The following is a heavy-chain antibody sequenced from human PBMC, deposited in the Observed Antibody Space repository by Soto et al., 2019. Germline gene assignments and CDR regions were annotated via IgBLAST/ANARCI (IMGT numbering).Heavy chain of an antibody. CDR3: AKSIYSSSSPVDY. CDR2: ISGSGGST. Sequence: PGGSLRLSCAASGFTFSNYAMSWVRQAPGKGLEWVSAISGSGGSTYYADSVKGRFTLSRDNSKNTLYLQMNSLRAEDTAVYYCAKSIYSSSSPVDYWGQGTLVTVSS. CDR1: GFTFSNYA. V-gene: IGHV3-23*01. D-gene: IGHD6-6*01. J-gene: IGHJ4*02.